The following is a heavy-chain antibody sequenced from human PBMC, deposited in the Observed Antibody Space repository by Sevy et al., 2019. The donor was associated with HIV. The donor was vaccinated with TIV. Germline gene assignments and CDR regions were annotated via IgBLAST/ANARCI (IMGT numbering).Heavy chain of an antibody. Sequence: ASVKVSCKASGGTFSSYAISWVRQAPGQGLEWMGGIIPIFGTANYAQKFQGRVTITADESTSTAYMELSSLRSEDTAVYYCARGHYAWLRSAYYYGMDVWGQGTTVTVSS. D-gene: IGHD5-12*01. CDR1: GGTFSSYA. CDR2: IIPIFGTA. V-gene: IGHV1-69*13. J-gene: IGHJ6*02. CDR3: ARGHYAWLRSAYYYGMDV.